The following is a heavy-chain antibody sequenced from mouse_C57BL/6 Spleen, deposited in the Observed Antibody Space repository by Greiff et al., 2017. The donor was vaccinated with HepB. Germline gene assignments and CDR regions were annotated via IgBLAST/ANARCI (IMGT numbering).Heavy chain of an antibody. V-gene: IGHV5-17*01. CDR3: ARWLEAMDY. J-gene: IGHJ4*01. D-gene: IGHD2-2*01. CDR2: ISIGSSTI. CDR1: GFTFSDYG. Sequence: EVMLVESGGGLVKPGGSLKLSCAASGFTFSDYGMHWVRQAPEKGLEWVAYISIGSSTIYYADTVKGRFTTSRDNAKNTLFLQMTSLRSEDTSMYYCARWLEAMDYWGQGTSVTVSS.